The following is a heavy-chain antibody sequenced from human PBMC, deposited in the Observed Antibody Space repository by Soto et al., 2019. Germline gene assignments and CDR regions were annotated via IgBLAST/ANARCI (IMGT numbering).Heavy chain of an antibody. CDR2: ISSSSSYI. V-gene: IGHV3-21*01. CDR3: ARDMEWGYCSSTSCYVADY. CDR1: GFTFSSYS. J-gene: IGHJ4*02. Sequence: GGSLRLSCAASGFTFSSYSMNWVRQAPGKGLEWVSSISSSSSYIYYADSVKGRFTISRDNAKNSLYLQMNRLRAEDTAVYYCARDMEWGYCSSTSCYVADYWGQGTLVTVSS. D-gene: IGHD2-2*01.